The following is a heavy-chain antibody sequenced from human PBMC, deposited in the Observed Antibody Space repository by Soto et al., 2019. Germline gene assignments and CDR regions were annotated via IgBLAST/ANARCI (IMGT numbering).Heavy chain of an antibody. CDR1: GFSRSTSGAG. CDR3: AHITADITLDY. Sequence: QITLKESGPTLVKPTQTLTLTYTFSGFSRSTSGAGVGWIRQPPGKALEWLALIYWDDDKRYSPSLKIRLTITKDTSKNQVALTMTNMDPVETATYSCAHITADITLDYWGQGTLVTVSS. D-gene: IGHD3-9*01. J-gene: IGHJ4*02. CDR2: IYWDDDK. V-gene: IGHV2-5*02.